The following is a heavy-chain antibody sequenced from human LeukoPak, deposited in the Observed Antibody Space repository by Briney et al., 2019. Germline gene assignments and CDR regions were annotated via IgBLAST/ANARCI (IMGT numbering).Heavy chain of an antibody. D-gene: IGHD3-3*01. CDR2: INPNSGGT. J-gene: IGHJ4*02. Sequence: GASVKVSCKASGYTFTGYYMHWVRPAPGQGLEWMGWINPNSGGTNYAQKFQGRVTMTRDTSISTAYMELSRLRSDDTAVYYCARGPVLRFLEWLFTPFDYWGQGTLVTVSS. CDR1: GYTFTGYY. CDR3: ARGPVLRFLEWLFTPFDY. V-gene: IGHV1-2*02.